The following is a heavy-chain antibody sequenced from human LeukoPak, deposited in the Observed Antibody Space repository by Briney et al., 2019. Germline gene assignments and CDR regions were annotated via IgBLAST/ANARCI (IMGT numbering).Heavy chain of an antibody. V-gene: IGHV4-59*01. D-gene: IGHD5-18*01. CDR3: ATVDSYGSRLDY. CDR1: GGSISSYY. J-gene: IGHJ4*02. CDR2: IHYSGSA. Sequence: SETLSLTCIVSGGSISSYYWSWIRQFPEKGLEWIGYIHYSGSANYNPSLKSRVSISVDTSKKQFSLKLNSVTAADTAVYYCATVDSYGSRLDYWGQGTLVIVSS.